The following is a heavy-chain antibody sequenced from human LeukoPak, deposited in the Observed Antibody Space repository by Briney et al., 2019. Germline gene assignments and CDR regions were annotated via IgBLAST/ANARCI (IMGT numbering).Heavy chain of an antibody. CDR1: GFTFNTYS. J-gene: IGHJ4*02. Sequence: PGGSLRLSCAASGFTFNTYSMDWVRQAPGKGLEWVSSISSTSSYIYYADSVKGRFTISRDNAKNSLYLQMNSLKAEDTAVYYCGRDPYGGNPLWGQGTLVTVSS. CDR3: GRDPYGGNPL. CDR2: ISSTSSYI. V-gene: IGHV3-21*01. D-gene: IGHD4-23*01.